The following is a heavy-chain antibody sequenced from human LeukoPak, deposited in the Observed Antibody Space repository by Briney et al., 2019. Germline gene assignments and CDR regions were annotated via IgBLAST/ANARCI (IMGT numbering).Heavy chain of an antibody. CDR3: ARRRLRPSIDY. CDR2: IYFSGST. CDR1: GGSISSSSYY. V-gene: IGHV4-39*01. Sequence: ASETLSLTCTVSGGSISSSSYYWGWIRQPPGKGLERIGTIYFSGSTYYNPSLKSRVTISEDTSKNQFSLKLSSVTAADTAVYYCARRRLRPSIDYWGQGTLVTVSS. J-gene: IGHJ4*02. D-gene: IGHD4-17*01.